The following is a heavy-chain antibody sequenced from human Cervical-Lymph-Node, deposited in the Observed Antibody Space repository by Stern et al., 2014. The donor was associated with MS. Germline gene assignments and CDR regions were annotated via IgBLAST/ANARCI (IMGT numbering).Heavy chain of an antibody. CDR1: GFTFDGYA. CDR2: ISWNSGSI. J-gene: IGHJ4*02. CDR3: AKSRGYLIDY. V-gene: IGHV3-9*01. Sequence: EVQLVESGGGLVQPGRSLRLSCAASGFTFDGYAMHWVRQAPGKGLEWVSGISWNSGSIGYADSVKGRFTISRDNAKNSLYLQMNSLRAEDTALYYCAKSRGYLIDYWGQGTLVTVSS. D-gene: IGHD3-22*01.